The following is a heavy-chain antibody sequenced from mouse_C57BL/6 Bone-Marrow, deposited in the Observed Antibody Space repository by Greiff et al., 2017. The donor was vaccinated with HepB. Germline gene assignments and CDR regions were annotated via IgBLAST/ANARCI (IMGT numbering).Heavy chain of an antibody. V-gene: IGHV1-19*01. J-gene: IGHJ1*03. CDR3: ARITTVVTYWYFDV. CDR1: GYTFTDYY. D-gene: IGHD1-1*01. CDR2: INPYNGGT. Sequence: EVQLQQSGPVLVKPGASVKMSCKASGYTFTDYYMNWVKQSHGKSLEWIGVINPYNGGTSYNQKFKGKATLTVDKSSSTAYMELNSLTSEDSAVYYCARITTVVTYWYFDVWGKGTTVTVSS.